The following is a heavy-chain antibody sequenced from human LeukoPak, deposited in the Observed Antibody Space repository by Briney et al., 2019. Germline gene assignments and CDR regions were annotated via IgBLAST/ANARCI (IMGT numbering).Heavy chain of an antibody. D-gene: IGHD7-27*01. CDR2: INPSSGAT. CDR1: GYTFINYY. V-gene: IGHV1-46*01. J-gene: IGHJ4*02. Sequence: AASVKVSCKASGYTFINYYMHWVRQAPGQGLEWMGIINPSSGATTYAQKFQGRVTMTRDMSTSALYVELSSLRSEDTALYYCAGGVTGDGLDYWGQGTLVTVSS. CDR3: AGGVTGDGLDY.